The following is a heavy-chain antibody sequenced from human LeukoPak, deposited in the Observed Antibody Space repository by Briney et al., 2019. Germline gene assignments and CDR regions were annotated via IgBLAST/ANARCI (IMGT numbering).Heavy chain of an antibody. Sequence: GGSLRVCCAASGFTFSSYAMSWVRQAPGKGLEWVSAISGSGGSTYYADSVKGRFTISRDNSKNTLYLQMNSLRAEDTAVYYCAKDRFPVRGGLDYWGQGTLVTVSS. CDR1: GFTFSSYA. D-gene: IGHD3-10*01. CDR2: ISGSGGST. CDR3: AKDRFPVRGGLDY. J-gene: IGHJ4*02. V-gene: IGHV3-23*01.